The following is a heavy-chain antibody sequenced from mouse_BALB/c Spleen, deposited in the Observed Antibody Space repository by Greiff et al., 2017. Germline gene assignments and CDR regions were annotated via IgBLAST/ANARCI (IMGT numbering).Heavy chain of an antibody. D-gene: IGHD1-1*01. Sequence: VQLQQSGAELMKPGASVKISCKATGYTFSSYWIEWVKQRPGHGLEWIGEILPGSGSTNYNEKFKGKATFTADTSSNTAYMQLSSLTSEDSAVYYCARITTVVGYFDYWGQGTTLTVSS. CDR1: GYTFSSYW. J-gene: IGHJ2*01. CDR2: ILPGSGST. V-gene: IGHV1-9*01. CDR3: ARITTVVGYFDY.